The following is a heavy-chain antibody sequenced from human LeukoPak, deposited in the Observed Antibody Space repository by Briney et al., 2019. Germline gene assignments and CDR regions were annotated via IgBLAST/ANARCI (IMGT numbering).Heavy chain of an antibody. CDR1: GYTFTGYY. CDR3: ARATSTAATDGRDSY. D-gene: IGHD2-15*01. J-gene: IGHJ4*02. V-gene: IGHV1-2*02. Sequence: ASVKVSCKASGYTFTGYYMHWVRQAPGQGLEWMGWINPNSGGTNYARKFQGRVTMTRDTSISTAYMELSRLRSDETAVYYCARATSTAATDGRDSYWGQGTLVTVSS. CDR2: INPNSGGT.